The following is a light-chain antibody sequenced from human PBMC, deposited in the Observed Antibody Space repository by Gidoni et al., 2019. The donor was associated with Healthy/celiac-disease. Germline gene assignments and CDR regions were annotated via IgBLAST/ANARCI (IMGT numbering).Light chain of an antibody. J-gene: IGKJ1*01. Sequence: EIVLTQSPATLSLSSGERATLSCRASQSVSSYLAWYQQKPGQAPRLLIYDASNRATGIPARFSGSGSGTDFTLTISSLEPEDFAVYYCQQRSTWPWTFGQGTKVEIK. CDR2: DAS. CDR1: QSVSSY. CDR3: QQRSTWPWT. V-gene: IGKV3-11*01.